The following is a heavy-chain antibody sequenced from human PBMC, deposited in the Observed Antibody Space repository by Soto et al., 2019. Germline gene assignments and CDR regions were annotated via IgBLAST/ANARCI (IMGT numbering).Heavy chain of an antibody. CDR2: IYYSGST. D-gene: IGHD5-12*01. V-gene: IGHV4-59*01. CDR1: GGSISSYY. Sequence: PSETLSLTCTVSGGSISSYYWSWIRQPPGKGPEWIGYIYYSGSTNYNPSLKSRVTISVDTSKNQFSLKLSSVTASDTAVYYCARGGVYDAGLQAPNYDYWGQGTLVTVAP. J-gene: IGHJ4*02. CDR3: ARGGVYDAGLQAPNYDY.